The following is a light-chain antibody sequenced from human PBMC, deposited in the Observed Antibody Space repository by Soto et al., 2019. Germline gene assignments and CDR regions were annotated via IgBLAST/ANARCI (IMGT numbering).Light chain of an antibody. J-gene: IGKJ1*01. V-gene: IGKV1-5*01. Sequence: DIQMTQSPSTLSASVGDRVTLTCRASQSISSRLAWYQQRPGKAPKLLIYDASSLESGVPSRFSGSGSGTEFTLTISSLKPDDFATYYCQKYNSYSWTFGQGTTVEIK. CDR2: DAS. CDR3: QKYNSYSWT. CDR1: QSISSR.